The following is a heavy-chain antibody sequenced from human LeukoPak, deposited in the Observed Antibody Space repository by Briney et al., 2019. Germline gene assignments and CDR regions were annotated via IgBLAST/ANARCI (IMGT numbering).Heavy chain of an antibody. V-gene: IGHV1-2*04. CDR2: INPNSGGT. CDR3: ARVARSLYYDSSGYFDC. Sequence: ASVKVSCKASGYTFTGHYMHWVRQAPGQGLEWMGWINPNSGGTNYAQKFQGWVTMTRDTSISTAYMELSRLRSDDTAVYYCARVARSLYYDSSGYFDCWGQGTLVTVSS. D-gene: IGHD3-22*01. CDR1: GYTFTGHY. J-gene: IGHJ4*02.